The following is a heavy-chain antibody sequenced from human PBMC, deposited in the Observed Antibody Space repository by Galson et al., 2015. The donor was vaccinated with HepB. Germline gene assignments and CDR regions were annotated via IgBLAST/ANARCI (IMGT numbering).Heavy chain of an antibody. CDR3: ARWGGGDPLEPKMDY. D-gene: IGHD2-21*01. J-gene: IGHJ4*02. CDR1: GFTFSSYS. CDR2: ISSSSSYI. V-gene: IGHV3-21*01. Sequence: SLRLSCAASGFTFSSYSMNWVRQAPGKGLEWVSSISSSSSYIYYADSVKGRFTISRDNAKNSLYLQMNSLRAEDTAVYYCARWGGGDPLEPKMDYWGQGTLVTVSS.